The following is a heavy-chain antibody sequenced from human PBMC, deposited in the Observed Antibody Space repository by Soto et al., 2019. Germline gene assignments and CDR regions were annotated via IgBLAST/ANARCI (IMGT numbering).Heavy chain of an antibody. Sequence: SVKVSCKASGGTFSSYAISWVRQAPGQGXEWMGGIIPIFGTANYAQKFQGRVTITADESTSTAYMELSSLRSEDTAVYYCARERSTYYYGSGSYFPPMDVWGQGTTVTVSS. CDR3: ARERSTYYYGSGSYFPPMDV. D-gene: IGHD3-10*01. J-gene: IGHJ6*02. CDR1: GGTFSSYA. V-gene: IGHV1-69*13. CDR2: IIPIFGTA.